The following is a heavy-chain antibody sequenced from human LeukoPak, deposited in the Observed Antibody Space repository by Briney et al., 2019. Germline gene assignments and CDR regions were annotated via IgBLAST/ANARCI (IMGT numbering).Heavy chain of an antibody. CDR1: GFTFSSYG. J-gene: IGHJ4*02. V-gene: IGHV3-30*02. CDR2: IRYDGSNK. CDR3: AKDVVTGTLVPVFFDY. Sequence: GGSLRLSCAASGFTFSSYGMHWVRQAPGKGLEWVAFIRYDGSNKYYADSVKGRFTISRDNSKNTLYLQMNSLRAEDTAVYYCAKDVVTGTLVPVFFDYWGQGTLVTVSS. D-gene: IGHD1-20*01.